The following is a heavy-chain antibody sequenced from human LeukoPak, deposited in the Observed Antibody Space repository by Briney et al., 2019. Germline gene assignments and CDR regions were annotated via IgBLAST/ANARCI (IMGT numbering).Heavy chain of an antibody. Sequence: GGSLRLSCAASGFTVSSNYMSWVRQAPGKGLEWVSVIYSGGSTYYADSVKGRFTISRDNSKNTLYLQMNSLRAEDTAVYYCARVNSSWYHGMDVWGQGTTVTVSS. CDR1: GFTVSSNY. V-gene: IGHV3-53*01. J-gene: IGHJ6*02. D-gene: IGHD6-13*01. CDR2: IYSGGST. CDR3: ARVNSSWYHGMDV.